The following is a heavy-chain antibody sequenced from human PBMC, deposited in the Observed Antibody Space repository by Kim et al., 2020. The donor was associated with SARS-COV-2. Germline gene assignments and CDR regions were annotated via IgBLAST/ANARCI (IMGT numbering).Heavy chain of an antibody. CDR1: GFTFSSYW. CDR3: ARDHGSSVYYGSGPGLYFDG. J-gene: IGHJ4*02. V-gene: IGHV3-7*01. D-gene: IGHD3-10*01. CDR2: IKQDGSEK. Sequence: GGSLRLSCAASGFTFSSYWMSWVRQAPGKGLEWVANIKQDGSEKYYVDSVKGRFTISRDNAKNSLYLQMNSLRAEDTAVYYCARDHGSSVYYGSGPGLYFDGWGQGTLVTVSS.